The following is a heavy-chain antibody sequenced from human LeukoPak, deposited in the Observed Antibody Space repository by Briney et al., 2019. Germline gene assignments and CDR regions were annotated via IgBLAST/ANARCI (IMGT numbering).Heavy chain of an antibody. D-gene: IGHD3-22*01. CDR3: ARDYYDSSGYPGPPPFPDY. V-gene: IGHV3-33*01. Sequence: GGSLRLSCAASGFTFSSYGMHWVRQAPRKGLEWVAVIWYDGCNKYYADSVKGRFTISRDNSKNTLYLQMNSLRAEDTAVYYCARDYYDSSGYPGPPPFPDYWGQGTLVTVSS. J-gene: IGHJ4*02. CDR2: IWYDGCNK. CDR1: GFTFSSYG.